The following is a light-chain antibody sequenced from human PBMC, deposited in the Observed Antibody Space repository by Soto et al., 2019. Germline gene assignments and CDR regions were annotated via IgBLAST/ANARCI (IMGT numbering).Light chain of an antibody. J-gene: IGLJ1*01. CDR3: SSYAGSNNSYV. CDR1: SSDVGTYNY. V-gene: IGLV2-11*01. CDR2: DVS. Sequence: QSVLTQPRSVSGSPGQSVTISCTGTSSDVGTYNYVSWFQQYPGKAPKVMISDVSKRPSGVPDRFSGSKSGNTASLTISGLQAEDEADYYCSSYAGSNNSYVFGTGTKLTVL.